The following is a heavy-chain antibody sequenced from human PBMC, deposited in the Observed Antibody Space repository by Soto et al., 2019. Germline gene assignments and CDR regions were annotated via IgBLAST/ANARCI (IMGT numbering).Heavy chain of an antibody. CDR3: ARLGSNSLRFLEWLLPYGMEV. CDR1: GYSFTSYW. Sequence: GESLKISCKGSGYSFTSYWIGWVRQMPGKGLEWMGIIYPGDSYTRYSPSFQGQVTISADKSISTAYLQWSSLKASDTAMYYCARLGSNSLRFLEWLLPYGMEVWGQGTTVTVSS. CDR2: IYPGDSYT. V-gene: IGHV5-51*01. J-gene: IGHJ6*02. D-gene: IGHD3-3*01.